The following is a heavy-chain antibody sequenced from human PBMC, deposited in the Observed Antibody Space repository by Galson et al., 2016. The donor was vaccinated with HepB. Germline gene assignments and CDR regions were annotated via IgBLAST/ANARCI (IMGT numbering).Heavy chain of an antibody. V-gene: IGHV3-73*01. CDR3: TRFYVGGTTVDPYYGMDV. J-gene: IGHJ6*02. CDR2: IRSKAHSYAP. CDR1: GFTFSGSA. Sequence: SLRLSCAASGFTFSGSAMHWVRQASGKGLEWVGRIRSKAHSYAPAYAASVKGRFTISRDDSKNTAHLQMNSLKTEDTAVYYCTRFYVGGTTVDPYYGMDVWGQGTTVTVSS. D-gene: IGHD1-26*01.